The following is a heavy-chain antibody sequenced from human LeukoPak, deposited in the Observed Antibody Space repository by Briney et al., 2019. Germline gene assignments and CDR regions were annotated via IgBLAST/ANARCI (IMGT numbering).Heavy chain of an antibody. CDR3: AKDGVFWSPQFDY. V-gene: IGHV3-74*01. CDR1: GFTFSSYW. Sequence: PGGSLRLSCAASGFTFSSYWMHWVRQAPGKGLVWVSRINSDGSSTSYADSVKGRFTISRDNSKNTLYLQMNSLRAEDTAVYYCAKDGVFWSPQFDYWGQGTLVTVSS. D-gene: IGHD6-13*01. CDR2: INSDGSST. J-gene: IGHJ4*02.